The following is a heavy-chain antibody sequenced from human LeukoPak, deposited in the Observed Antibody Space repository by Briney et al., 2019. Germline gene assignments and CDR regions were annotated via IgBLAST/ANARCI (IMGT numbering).Heavy chain of an antibody. CDR1: GFTFSSYT. Sequence: GGSLRLSCAASGFTFSSYTMHWIRQAPGKGLEWVSSISGSNSYIFYANSVKGRFTVSRDNAKDSLYLQMNSLRAEDTAVYYCARALTTLTYEGYWGQGTLVTVSS. CDR3: ARALTTLTYEGY. CDR2: ISGSNSYI. J-gene: IGHJ4*02. D-gene: IGHD1-1*01. V-gene: IGHV3-21*01.